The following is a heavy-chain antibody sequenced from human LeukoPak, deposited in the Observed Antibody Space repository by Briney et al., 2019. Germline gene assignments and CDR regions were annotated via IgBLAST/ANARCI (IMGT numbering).Heavy chain of an antibody. V-gene: IGHV1-69*04. CDR2: IIPILGIA. Sequence: SVKVSCKASGGTFSSYAISWVRQAPGQGLEWMGRIIPILGIANYAQKFQGRVTITADKSTSTAYMELSSLRSEDTAVYYCARGSGSFSFWFDPWGQGTLVTVSS. D-gene: IGHD1-26*01. CDR1: GGTFSSYA. CDR3: ARGSGSFSFWFDP. J-gene: IGHJ5*02.